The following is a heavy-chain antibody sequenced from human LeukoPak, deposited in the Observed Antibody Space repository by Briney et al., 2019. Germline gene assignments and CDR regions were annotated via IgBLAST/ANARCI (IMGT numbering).Heavy chain of an antibody. CDR1: GGSISSGGYY. CDR2: IYHSGST. CDR3: ASMLGYSYDY. V-gene: IGHV4-30-2*01. Sequence: SETLSLTCTVSGGSISSGGYYWSWIRQPPGKGLEWIGYIYHSGSTYYNPSLKSRVTISVDRSKNQFSLKLSSVTAAGTAVYYCASMLGYSYDYWGQGTLVTVSS. D-gene: IGHD5-18*01. J-gene: IGHJ4*02.